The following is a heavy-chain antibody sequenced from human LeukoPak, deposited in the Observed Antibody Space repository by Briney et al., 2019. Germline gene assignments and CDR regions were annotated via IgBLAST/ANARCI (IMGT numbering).Heavy chain of an antibody. CDR2: ISWNSGRI. CDR3: ANLHYDFVWGEYNNMDV. J-gene: IGHJ6*02. Sequence: PGRSLRLSCAASGFIFDDYAMNWVRQAPGKGLEWVSTISWNSGRIVYADSVKGRFTISRDNAKNSLYLQMNTLRAEDTAVYYCANLHYDFVWGEYNNMDVWGQGTTVTVSS. V-gene: IGHV3-9*01. D-gene: IGHD3-16*01. CDR1: GFIFDDYA.